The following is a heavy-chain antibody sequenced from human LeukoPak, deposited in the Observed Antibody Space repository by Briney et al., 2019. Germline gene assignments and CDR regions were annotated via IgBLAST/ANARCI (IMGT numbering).Heavy chain of an antibody. CDR1: GYSISRGYY. Sequence: ASETLSLTCAVSGYSISRGYYWGWIRQPPGKGLEWIGSIYHSGSTYYNPSLKSRVTISVDTSKNQFSLKLSSVTAADTAVYYCARFYCSGGSCYPFDYWGQGTLVTVSS. CDR3: ARFYCSGGSCYPFDY. CDR2: IYHSGST. D-gene: IGHD2-15*01. J-gene: IGHJ4*02. V-gene: IGHV4-38-2*01.